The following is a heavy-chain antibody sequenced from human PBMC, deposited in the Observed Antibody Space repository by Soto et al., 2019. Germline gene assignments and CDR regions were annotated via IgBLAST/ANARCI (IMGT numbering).Heavy chain of an antibody. CDR2: ISAYNGNT. D-gene: IGHD1-26*01. Sequence: ATSVKVSCKASGDTFTSYGISWVRQAPGQGLEWMGWISAYNGNTNYAQRLQGRVTMTTDTSTSTAYMELRSLRSDDTAVYYCARDPVGGNWFDPWGQGTLVTVSS. J-gene: IGHJ5*02. CDR3: ARDPVGGNWFDP. V-gene: IGHV1-18*01. CDR1: GDTFTSYG.